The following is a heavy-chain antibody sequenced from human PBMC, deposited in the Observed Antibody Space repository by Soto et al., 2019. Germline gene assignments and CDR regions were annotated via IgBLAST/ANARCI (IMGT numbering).Heavy chain of an antibody. CDR1: GGSISSYC. D-gene: IGHD1-26*01. V-gene: IGHV4-59*08. CDR2: IYYSGST. Sequence: SETLSLTCTVSGGSISSYCWSWIRQPPGKGLEWIGYIYYSGSTYYNPSLKSRVTISVDTSKNQFSLKLSSVTAADTAVYYCARAKGGNWFDPWGQGTLVTVSS. CDR3: ARAKGGNWFDP. J-gene: IGHJ5*02.